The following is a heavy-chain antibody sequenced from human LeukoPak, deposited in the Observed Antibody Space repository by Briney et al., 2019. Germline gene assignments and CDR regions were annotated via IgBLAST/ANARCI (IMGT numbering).Heavy chain of an antibody. CDR1: GYTFTGYY. CDR3: ARGVGYSYGNNPFFGDY. Sequence: GASVKVSCKASGYTFTGYYMHWVRQAPGQGLEWMGWINPNSGGTNYAQKFQGRVTMTRDTSISTAYMELSRLRSDDTAVYYCARGVGYSYGNNPFFGDYWGQGTLVTVSS. CDR2: INPNSGGT. V-gene: IGHV1-2*02. D-gene: IGHD5-18*01. J-gene: IGHJ4*02.